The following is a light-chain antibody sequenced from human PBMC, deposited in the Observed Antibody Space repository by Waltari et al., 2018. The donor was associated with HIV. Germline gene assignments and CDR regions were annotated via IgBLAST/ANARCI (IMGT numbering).Light chain of an antibody. Sequence: QSGLTQPPSASGTPGQRVTISCSGSNSNIGNKYVYWYQLLPGAAPKLLIYTNNQRPSGVPDRFSGSKSGTTASLAISGLRSEDEADYYCSSWDDSLSGVVFGGGTRLTVL. CDR3: SSWDDSLSGVV. J-gene: IGLJ2*01. CDR2: TNN. CDR1: NSNIGNKY. V-gene: IGLV1-47*01.